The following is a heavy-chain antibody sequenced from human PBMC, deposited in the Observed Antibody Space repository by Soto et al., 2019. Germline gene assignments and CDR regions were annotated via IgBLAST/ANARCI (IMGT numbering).Heavy chain of an antibody. Sequence: PGGSLRLSCAASGFTFSSYAMSWVRQAPGKGLEWVSSISSSSSYIYYADSVKGRFTISRDNAKNSLYLQMNSLRAEDTAVYYCARVRFKDYRFDYWGQGTLVTVS. CDR3: ARVRFKDYRFDY. J-gene: IGHJ4*02. D-gene: IGHD4-17*01. CDR1: GFTFSSYA. CDR2: ISSSSSYI. V-gene: IGHV3-21*01.